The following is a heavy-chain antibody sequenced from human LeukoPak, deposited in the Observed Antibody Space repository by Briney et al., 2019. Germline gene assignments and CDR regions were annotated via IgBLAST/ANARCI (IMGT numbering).Heavy chain of an antibody. J-gene: IGHJ6*03. D-gene: IGHD2-2*01. V-gene: IGHV3-23*01. CDR3: ARDSEDIVVVGRYYYYYYMDV. Sequence: PGGSLRLSCAASGFTFSNYAVSWVRQAPGKGLEWVSAISGSGDNTYYADSVKGRFTVSRDNSKNTLYVQMKSLRAEDTAVYYCARDSEDIVVVGRYYYYYYMDVWGKGTTVTVSS. CDR2: ISGSGDNT. CDR1: GFTFSNYA.